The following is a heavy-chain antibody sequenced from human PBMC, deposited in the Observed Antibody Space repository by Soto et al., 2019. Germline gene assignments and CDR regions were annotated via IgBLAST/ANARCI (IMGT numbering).Heavy chain of an antibody. D-gene: IGHD3-9*01. CDR2: IYYSGST. CDR3: ARYFDWGVGAFDI. V-gene: IGHV4-30-4*01. CDR1: GGSISSGDYY. Sequence: QVQLQESGPGLVKPSQTLSLTCTISGGSISSGDYYWSWIRQPPGKGLEWIGYIYYSGSTYYNPSPKSRVTVSIDTSENPFTLKLSSVTAADTAVKYCARYFDWGVGAFDIWGQGTMVTVSS. J-gene: IGHJ3*02.